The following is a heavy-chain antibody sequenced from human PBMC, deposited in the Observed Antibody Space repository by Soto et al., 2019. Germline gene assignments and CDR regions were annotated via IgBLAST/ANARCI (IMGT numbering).Heavy chain of an antibody. CDR1: GYSFTSYW. J-gene: IGHJ4*02. CDR3: ARQTSYYDILTGDYFDY. CDR2: IYPGDSDT. V-gene: IGHV5-51*01. Sequence: LGESQKISCKGSGYSFTSYWIGWVRQMPGKGLEWMGIIYPGDSDTRYSPSFQGQVTISADKSISTAYLQWSSLKASDTAMYYCARQTSYYDILTGDYFDYWGQGTLVTVSS. D-gene: IGHD3-9*01.